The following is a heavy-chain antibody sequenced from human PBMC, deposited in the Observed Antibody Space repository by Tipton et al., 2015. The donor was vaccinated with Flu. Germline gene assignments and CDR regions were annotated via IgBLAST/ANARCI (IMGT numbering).Heavy chain of an antibody. CDR1: GVNFGSYG. CDR3: ARDDCLGDSCYSVFDS. CDR2: IIPIFDTV. Sequence: QLVQSGPEVKKPGSSVKVSCKTSGVNFGSYGVSWVRQAPGQGLEWMGRIIPIFDTVKYPQKFQGRVTITADESMSTAYMELSSLRSEDTAVYYCARDDCLGDSCYSVFDSWGQGTLVTVSS. D-gene: IGHD2-15*01. J-gene: IGHJ4*02. V-gene: IGHV1-69*15.